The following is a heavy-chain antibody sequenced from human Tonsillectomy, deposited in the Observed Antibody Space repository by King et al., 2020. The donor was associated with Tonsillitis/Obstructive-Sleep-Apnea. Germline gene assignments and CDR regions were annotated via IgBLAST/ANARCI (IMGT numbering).Heavy chain of an antibody. V-gene: IGHV1-46*01. Sequence: VQLVESGAEVKKPGASVKVSCKATGYTFTRNYVHWGRQAPGQGLEGGGIINTRDGITTYAQKFQARVTMTKDNATCTVKMELSSLRAEDTAVYYCVRDDKDGRHLDYWGQGSLVSVSS. CDR1: GYTFTRNY. J-gene: IGHJ4*02. CDR3: VRDDKDGRHLDY. D-gene: IGHD2-15*01. CDR2: INTRDGIT.